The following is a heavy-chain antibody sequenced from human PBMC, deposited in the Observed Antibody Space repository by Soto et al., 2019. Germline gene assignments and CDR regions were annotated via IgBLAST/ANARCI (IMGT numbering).Heavy chain of an antibody. D-gene: IGHD4-17*01. J-gene: IGHJ5*02. CDR2: INSDGSST. CDR3: ARVSGVNGDYVNWFVP. CDR1: GITFSSYW. Sequence: GGSLRLSCEASGITFSSYWMHRVRQAPGKGLVWVSRINSDGSSTTYADSVKGRFTISRDNAKNTLYLQMNSLRAEDSAVYYCARVSGVNGDYVNWFVPWGQGT. V-gene: IGHV3-74*01.